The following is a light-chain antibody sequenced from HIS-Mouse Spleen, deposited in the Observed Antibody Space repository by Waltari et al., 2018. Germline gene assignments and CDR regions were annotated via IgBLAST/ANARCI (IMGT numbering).Light chain of an antibody. J-gene: IGLJ2*01. CDR2: DDS. CDR3: QVWDSSSDHVV. CDR1: NIGSKS. V-gene: IGLV3-21*03. Sequence: SYVLTQPPSVSVAPGKTARITCGGNNIGSKSVHWYQQKPGQAPGLVVYDDSYRPSGITGRFSGSNAGKTATLTISRVEAGDEDDYYCQVWDSSSDHVVFGGGTKLTVL.